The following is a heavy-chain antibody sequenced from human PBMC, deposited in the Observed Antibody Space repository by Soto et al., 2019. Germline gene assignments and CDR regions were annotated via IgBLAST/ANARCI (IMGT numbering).Heavy chain of an antibody. Sequence: QVQLQESGPGLVKPSGTLSLTCAVSSGSISSSNWWRWVRQPPGKGLEWIGEIYHSGSTNYNPSLKSRVTISVDKSKNQFSLKLSSVTAADTAVYYCASGLYSSGWYPIDYWGQGTLVTVSS. CDR3: ASGLYSSGWYPIDY. CDR2: IYHSGST. CDR1: SGSISSSNW. V-gene: IGHV4-4*02. D-gene: IGHD6-19*01. J-gene: IGHJ4*02.